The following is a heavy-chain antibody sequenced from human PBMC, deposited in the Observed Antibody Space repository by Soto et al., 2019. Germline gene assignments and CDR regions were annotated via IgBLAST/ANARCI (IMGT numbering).Heavy chain of an antibody. Sequence: EVQLVESGGGLVQPGGSLRLSCAASGFTFSNAWMSWVRQAPGKGLEWVGRIKSKTDGGTTDYAAPVKGRFTISRDDSKNTLYLQMNSLKTEDTAVYYCTTDCSSTSCRYYYYYGMDVWGQGTTVTVSS. J-gene: IGHJ6*02. V-gene: IGHV3-15*01. D-gene: IGHD2-2*01. CDR1: GFTFSNAW. CDR3: TTDCSSTSCRYYYYYGMDV. CDR2: IKSKTDGGTT.